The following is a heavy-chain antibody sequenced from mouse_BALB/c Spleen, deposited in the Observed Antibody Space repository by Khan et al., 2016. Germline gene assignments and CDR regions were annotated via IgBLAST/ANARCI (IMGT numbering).Heavy chain of an antibody. CDR2: INPYNVGP. Sequence: VQLQQSGPELVKPGASVKMSCKASGYTFTSYVMHWVKQKPGQGLEWIGYINPYNVGPKSNEKLKGKATLTSDKSSSTAYMELSSLTSEDSAVYYCAREDGSSYWFAYWGQGTLVTVSA. CDR1: GYTFTSYV. D-gene: IGHD1-1*01. J-gene: IGHJ3*01. V-gene: IGHV1S136*01. CDR3: AREDGSSYWFAY.